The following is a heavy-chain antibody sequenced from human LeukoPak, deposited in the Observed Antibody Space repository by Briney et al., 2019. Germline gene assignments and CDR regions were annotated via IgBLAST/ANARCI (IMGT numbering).Heavy chain of an antibody. V-gene: IGHV1-18*01. Sequence: RASVKVSCKASGYTFTSYGISWVRQAPGQGLGWMGCISAYNGNTNYAQKLQGRVTMTTDTSTSTAYLQLSSLRSDDTAVYYCARSIIAAAGNNFDYWGQGTLVTVSS. D-gene: IGHD6-13*01. CDR1: GYTFTSYG. CDR2: ISAYNGNT. CDR3: ARSIIAAAGNNFDY. J-gene: IGHJ4*02.